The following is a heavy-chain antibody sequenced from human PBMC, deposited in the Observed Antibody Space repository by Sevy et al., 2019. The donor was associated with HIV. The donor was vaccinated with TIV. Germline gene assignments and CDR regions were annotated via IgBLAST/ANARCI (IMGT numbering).Heavy chain of an antibody. V-gene: IGHV3-23*01. CDR2: VSGSGATT. CDR1: GFTFVTYA. D-gene: IGHD3-22*01. CDR3: AKYVYDSGGYCPMGAFDI. Sequence: GGSLRLSCAASGFTFVTYAMNWVRQAPGKGLEWVSGVSGSGATTLYADSVQGRFSISRVNSKKTLYLQINSLRADDTTVDYCAKYVYDSGGYCPMGAFDIWGQGTMVTVSS. J-gene: IGHJ3*02.